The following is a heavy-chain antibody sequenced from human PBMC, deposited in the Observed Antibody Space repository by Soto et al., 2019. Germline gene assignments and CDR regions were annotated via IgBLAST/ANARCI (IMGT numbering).Heavy chain of an antibody. D-gene: IGHD6-6*01. Sequence: GGSLRLSCAASGFTFSSYAMSWVRQAPGKGLEWVSAISGSGGSTYYADSVKGRFTISRDNSKNTLYLQMNSLRAEDTAVYYCAKGPVDYSSSSWYFDYWGQGTLVTVSS. V-gene: IGHV3-23*01. CDR3: AKGPVDYSSSSWYFDY. J-gene: IGHJ4*02. CDR1: GFTFSSYA. CDR2: ISGSGGST.